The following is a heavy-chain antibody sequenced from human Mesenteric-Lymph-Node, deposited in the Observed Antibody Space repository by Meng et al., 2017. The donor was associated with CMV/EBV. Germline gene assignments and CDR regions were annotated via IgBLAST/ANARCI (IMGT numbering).Heavy chain of an antibody. D-gene: IGHD4-23*01. Sequence: ASVKVSCKASGYTFTSYYIHWVRQAPGQGLEWMGIINPSGGTRSYAQKFQGRVTMTRDKSTTTVYMELRSLRSDDTAVYYCARLGVPSMVVRGTYGMDAWGQGTTVTVSS. V-gene: IGHV1-46*01. J-gene: IGHJ6*02. CDR1: GYTFTSYY. CDR3: ARLGVPSMVVRGTYGMDA. CDR2: INPSGGTR.